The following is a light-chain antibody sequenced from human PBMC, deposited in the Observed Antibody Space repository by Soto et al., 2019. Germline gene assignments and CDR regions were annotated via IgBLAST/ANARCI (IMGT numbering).Light chain of an antibody. CDR3: QQYNSYSS. Sequence: DIQMTQSPSTLSASVGDRVTITCRASQSISSWLAWYQQKPGKAPKLLIYDASSLESGVTSRFSGSGSGTEFTLTISSLQPDDFATYYCQQYNSYSSFGQGTKV. CDR1: QSISSW. V-gene: IGKV1-5*01. J-gene: IGKJ1*01. CDR2: DAS.